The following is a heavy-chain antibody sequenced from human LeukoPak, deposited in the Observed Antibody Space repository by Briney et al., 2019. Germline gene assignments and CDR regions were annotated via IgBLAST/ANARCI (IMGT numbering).Heavy chain of an antibody. CDR3: ARDRGERGSSWSLPAHGFDI. D-gene: IGHD6-13*01. Sequence: ASVKVSCKASGGTFGSYAINWVRQAPGQGLEWMGRIVPIFGTTNYAQKFQGRVTITTDESTSTAYMELSSLRSEDTAVYYCARDRGERGSSWSLPAHGFDIWGQGTMVTVSS. CDR2: IVPIFGTT. J-gene: IGHJ3*02. CDR1: GGTFGSYA. V-gene: IGHV1-69*05.